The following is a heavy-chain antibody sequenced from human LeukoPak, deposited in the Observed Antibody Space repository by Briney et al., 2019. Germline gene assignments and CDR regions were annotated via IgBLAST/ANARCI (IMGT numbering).Heavy chain of an antibody. V-gene: IGHV1-69*05. CDR2: IIPIFGTA. J-gene: IGHJ4*02. Sequence: ASVKVSCKASGGTFSSYAISRVRQAPGQGLEWMGRIIPIFGTANYAQKFQGRVTITTDESTSTAYMELSSLRSEDTAVYYCARAGERVAFDYWGQGTLVTVSS. D-gene: IGHD2-15*01. CDR3: ARAGERVAFDY. CDR1: GGTFSSYA.